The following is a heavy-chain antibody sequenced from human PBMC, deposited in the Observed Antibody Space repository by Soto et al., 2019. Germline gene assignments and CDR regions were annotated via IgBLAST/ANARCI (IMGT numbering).Heavy chain of an antibody. J-gene: IGHJ6*03. CDR1: GFTFSSYG. CDR2: ISYDGSNK. CDR3: AKTFPEHRRRITIFGKWVSYYYYYMDV. D-gene: IGHD3-3*01. V-gene: IGHV3-30*18. Sequence: GGSLRLSCAASGFTFSSYGMHWVRQAPGKGLEWVAVISYDGSNKYYADSVKGRFTISRDNSKNTLYLQMNSLRAEDTAVYYCAKTFPEHRRRITIFGKWVSYYYYYMDVWGKGTTVTVSS.